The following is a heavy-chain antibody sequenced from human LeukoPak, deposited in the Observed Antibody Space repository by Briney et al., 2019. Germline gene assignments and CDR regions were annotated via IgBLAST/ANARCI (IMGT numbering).Heavy chain of an antibody. CDR1: GGSFSGYY. D-gene: IGHD6-13*01. V-gene: IGHV4-34*01. CDR3: ARGSCHTGYSSSWYRHPYYYGMDV. CDR2: INHSGST. Sequence: SETLSLTCAVYGGSFSGYYWSWIRQPPGKGLEWIGEINHSGSTNYNPSLKSRVTISVDTSKNQFSLKLSSVTAADTAVYYCARGSCHTGYSSSWYRHPYYYGMDVWGQGTTVTVSS. J-gene: IGHJ6*02.